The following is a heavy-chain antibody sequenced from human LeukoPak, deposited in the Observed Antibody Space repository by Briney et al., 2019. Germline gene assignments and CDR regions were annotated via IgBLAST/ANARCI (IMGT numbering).Heavy chain of an antibody. CDR3: ARHAGTTFSWFDP. CDR1: GDSISGYY. V-gene: IGHV4-4*09. CDR2: IYTSETT. J-gene: IGHJ5*02. D-gene: IGHD1-7*01. Sequence: PSETLSLTCTVSGDSISGYYWSWIRQPPGKGLEWIGYIYTSETTYYNPSLKSRVTISMDMSKNQFSLRRNSVTASDTAGYYCARHAGTTFSWFDPWGQGTLVTVSS.